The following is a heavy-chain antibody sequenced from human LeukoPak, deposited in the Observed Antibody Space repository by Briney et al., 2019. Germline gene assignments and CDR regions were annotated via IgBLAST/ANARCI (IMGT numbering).Heavy chain of an antibody. Sequence: ASVNVSCKASRYTITGYYIHWVRQAPGQGLEWMGWIDPTSGGSTYAQEFQGRVTMIRDTSISTAYMELSSLRSDDTAVYYCATITQDWERNYWGQGTLVTVSS. V-gene: IGHV1-2*02. J-gene: IGHJ4*02. D-gene: IGHD3/OR15-3a*01. CDR1: RYTITGYY. CDR3: ATITQDWERNY. CDR2: IDPTSGGS.